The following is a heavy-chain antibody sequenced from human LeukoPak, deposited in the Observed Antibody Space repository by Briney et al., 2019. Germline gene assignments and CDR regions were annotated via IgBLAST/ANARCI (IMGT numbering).Heavy chain of an antibody. Sequence: GGSLRLSCVASGFSFNNYALNWVRQAPGKGLEWVSLIIGSSGSTFYADSVKGRFTISRDKSKNTLYLQMNSLRAEDTAVYYCAKGAYDYIEIAYFDYWGQGSLVTVSS. CDR1: GFSFNNYA. CDR2: IIGSSGST. CDR3: AKGAYDYIEIAYFDY. D-gene: IGHD5-12*01. J-gene: IGHJ4*02. V-gene: IGHV3-23*01.